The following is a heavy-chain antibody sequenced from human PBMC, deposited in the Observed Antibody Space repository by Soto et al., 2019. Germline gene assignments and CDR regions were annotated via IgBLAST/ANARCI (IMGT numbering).Heavy chain of an antibody. CDR3: ARALIQLWPHYYYGMDV. CDR1: GGSISSGDYY. J-gene: IGHJ6*02. D-gene: IGHD5-18*01. Sequence: SETLSLTCTVSGGSISSGDYYWSWIRQPPGKGLEWIGYIYYSGTTYYNPSLKSRVTISVDTSKNQFSLKVSSVTAADTAVYYCARALIQLWPHYYYGMDVWGQGTTVTV. CDR2: IYYSGTT. V-gene: IGHV4-30-4*01.